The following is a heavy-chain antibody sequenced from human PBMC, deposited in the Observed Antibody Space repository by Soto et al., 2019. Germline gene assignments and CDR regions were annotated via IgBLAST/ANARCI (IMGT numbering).Heavy chain of an antibody. D-gene: IGHD2-15*01. Sequence: GESLKISCKGSGYSFTSYWIGWVRQMPGKGLEWMGIIYPGDSDTRYSPSFQGQVTISADKSISTAYLQWSSLKASDTAMYYCASGTYCSGGSGYSDKVLRSYYFDDWGQGTLVTVSS. V-gene: IGHV5-51*01. CDR2: IYPGDSDT. CDR1: GYSFTSYW. J-gene: IGHJ4*02. CDR3: ASGTYCSGGSGYSDKVLRSYYFDD.